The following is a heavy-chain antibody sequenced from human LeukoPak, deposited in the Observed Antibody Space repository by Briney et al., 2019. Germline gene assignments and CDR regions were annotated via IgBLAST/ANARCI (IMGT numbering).Heavy chain of an antibody. J-gene: IGHJ4*02. D-gene: IGHD3-10*01. CDR2: IYYSGST. CDR3: ARETPYGSGSYPFDY. V-gene: IGHV4-59*01. Sequence: SETLSLTCTVSGGSISSYYWSWIRQPPGKGLEWIGYIYYSGSTNYNPSLKSRVTISVDTSKKQFSLKLSSVTAADTAVNYCARETPYGSGSYPFDYWGQGILVTVSS. CDR1: GGSISSYY.